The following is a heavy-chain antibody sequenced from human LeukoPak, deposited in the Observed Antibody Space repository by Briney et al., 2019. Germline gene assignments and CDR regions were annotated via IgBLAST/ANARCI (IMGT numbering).Heavy chain of an antibody. CDR3: AKGSYGGASGLDI. CDR1: GFTFSSYW. J-gene: IGHJ3*02. Sequence: GGSLRLSCAASGFTFSSYWMSWVRQAPGKGLEWVAIIWYDGNNKYYADSVKGRFTISRDNSKNMVYLQMNSLRAEDTAMYYCAKGSYGGASGLDIWGQGTIVTVSS. D-gene: IGHD3-16*01. CDR2: IWYDGNNK. V-gene: IGHV3-33*03.